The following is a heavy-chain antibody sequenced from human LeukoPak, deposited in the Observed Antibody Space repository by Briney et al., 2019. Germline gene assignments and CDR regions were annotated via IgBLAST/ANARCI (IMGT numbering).Heavy chain of an antibody. Sequence: SVKVSCKASGYTFTSYGISWVRQAPGQGLEWVGGIIPIFGTANYAQKFQGRVTITTDESTSTAYMELSSLRSEDTAVYYCARGYDFWSGFRYYSMDVWGKGTTVTVSS. J-gene: IGHJ6*03. CDR1: GYTFTSYG. CDR3: ARGYDFWSGFRYYSMDV. CDR2: IIPIFGTA. D-gene: IGHD3-3*01. V-gene: IGHV1-69*05.